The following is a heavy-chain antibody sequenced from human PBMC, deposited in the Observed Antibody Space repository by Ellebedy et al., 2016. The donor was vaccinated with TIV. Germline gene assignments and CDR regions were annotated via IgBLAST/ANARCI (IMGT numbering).Heavy chain of an antibody. CDR3: ARDTVFDY. V-gene: IGHV3-21*01. CDR2: ISSSSSYI. CDR1: GFTFSSYS. D-gene: IGHD4-11*01. Sequence: GESLKISXAASGFTFSSYSMNWVRQAPGKGLEWVSSISSSSSYIYYADSVKGRFTISRDNAKNSLYLQMNSLRAEDTAVYYCARDTVFDYWGQGTLVTVSS. J-gene: IGHJ4*02.